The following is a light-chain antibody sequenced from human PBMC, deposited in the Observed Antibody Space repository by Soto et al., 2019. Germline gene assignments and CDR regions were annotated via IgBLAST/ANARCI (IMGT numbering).Light chain of an antibody. CDR3: QQYGNSEII. CDR1: QSVPNTY. V-gene: IGKV3-20*01. J-gene: IGKJ5*01. Sequence: IVLTQSQRTRSMSAGGRALLCRLTSQSVPNTYVAWYQQQPGQAPRLLISDTSNRATGIPDRFIGSGSGTDFTLTISRLEPEDFAVFYCQQYGNSEIIFGQGTRLEIK. CDR2: DTS.